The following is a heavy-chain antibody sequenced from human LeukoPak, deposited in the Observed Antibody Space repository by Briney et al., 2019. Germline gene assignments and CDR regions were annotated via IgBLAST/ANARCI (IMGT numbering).Heavy chain of an antibody. D-gene: IGHD2-8*01. V-gene: IGHV4-59*01. CDR2: IYYSGST. CDR3: ARYLMVYAAGYYYYMDV. Sequence: SETLSLTCTVSGGSISSYYWSWIRQPPGKGLEWIGYIYYSGSTNYNPSLKSRVTISVDTSKNQFSLKLSSVTAADTAVYYCARYLMVYAAGYYYYMDVWGKGTTVTLSS. CDR1: GGSISSYY. J-gene: IGHJ6*03.